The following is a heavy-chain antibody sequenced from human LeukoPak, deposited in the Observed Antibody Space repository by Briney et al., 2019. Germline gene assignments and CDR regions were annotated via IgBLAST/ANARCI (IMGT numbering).Heavy chain of an antibody. V-gene: IGHV4-34*01. D-gene: IGHD6-19*01. CDR3: ARPGGWYRYYFDY. J-gene: IGHJ4*02. CDR2: INHSGST. Sequence: PSETLSLTCAVYGGSFSGYYWSWIRQPPGKGLEWIGEINHSGSTNYNPSLKSRVTISVDTSKTQFSLKLSSVTAADTAVYYCARPGGWYRYYFDYWGQGTLVTVSS. CDR1: GGSFSGYY.